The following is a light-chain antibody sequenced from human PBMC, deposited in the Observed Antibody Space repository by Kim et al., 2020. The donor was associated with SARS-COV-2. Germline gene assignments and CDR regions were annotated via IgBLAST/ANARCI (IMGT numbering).Light chain of an antibody. CDR3: AAWDDSLNAWV. V-gene: IGLV1-44*01. J-gene: IGLJ3*02. Sequence: GQTVTIPCSGSSSNIGSNTVTWYQQLPGTAPKLLIYSNNQRPSGVPDRFSGSKSGTSASLAISGLQSEDEADYYCAAWDDSLNAWVFGGGTQLTVL. CDR2: SNN. CDR1: SSNIGSNT.